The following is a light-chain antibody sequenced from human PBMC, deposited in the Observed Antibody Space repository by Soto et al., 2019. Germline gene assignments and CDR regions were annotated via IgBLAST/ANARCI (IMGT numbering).Light chain of an antibody. Sequence: DIQLTESPSTLSASVGVRVTITCLAGQTISRWLAWYQQKPGKAPKLLIRDVASLESGVSSRFSDSGSGTEFILNISSLQPVDFAPYYWKLYNSFSACGEVTKVDIK. V-gene: IGKV1-5*01. CDR1: QTISRW. CDR3: KLYNSFSA. CDR2: DVA. J-gene: IGKJ4*01.